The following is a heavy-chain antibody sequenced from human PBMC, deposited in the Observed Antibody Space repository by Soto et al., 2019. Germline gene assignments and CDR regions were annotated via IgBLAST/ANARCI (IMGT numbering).Heavy chain of an antibody. CDR3: ARPRDSGSYYYSFDS. Sequence: LGESLKISCKTSGYTFTHYWLAWVRQMPGEGLEWVGIIYPGDSRVRYSPSFQGRVTISADKSITTASLHWTSLQASDTATYFCARPRDSGSYYYSFDSWGQGTLVTVSS. J-gene: IGHJ4*02. CDR2: IYPGDSRV. V-gene: IGHV5-51*01. CDR1: GYTFTHYW. D-gene: IGHD1-26*01.